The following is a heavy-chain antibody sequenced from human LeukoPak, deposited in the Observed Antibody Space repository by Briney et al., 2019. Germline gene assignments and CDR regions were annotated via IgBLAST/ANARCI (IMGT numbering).Heavy chain of an antibody. CDR1: GFTFSISS. CDR2: ISSSSSYI. D-gene: IGHD3-10*01. Sequence: GGSLRLSCAASGFTFSISSMNWVRQAPGKGLEWVSSISSSSSYIYYADSVKGRFTISRDNAKNSLYLQMNSLRAEDTAVYYCARFGSGSYNYYYYYMDVWGKGTTVTISS. CDR3: ARFGSGSYNYYYYYMDV. J-gene: IGHJ6*03. V-gene: IGHV3-21*01.